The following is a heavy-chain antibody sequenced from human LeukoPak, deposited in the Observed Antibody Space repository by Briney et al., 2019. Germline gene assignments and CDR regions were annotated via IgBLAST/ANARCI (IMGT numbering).Heavy chain of an antibody. V-gene: IGHV3-9*01. D-gene: IGHD6-19*01. CDR2: ISWNGADI. Sequence: GGSLRLSCAASGFTFDHYAMYWVRLGPGKGLEWVSGISWNGADIGYADSVKGRFIISRDNAKNFLYLQMNSLRTEDTALYYCAKDTGITGAGKEENGMDVWGQGTTVTVSS. J-gene: IGHJ6*02. CDR1: GFTFDHYA. CDR3: AKDTGITGAGKEENGMDV.